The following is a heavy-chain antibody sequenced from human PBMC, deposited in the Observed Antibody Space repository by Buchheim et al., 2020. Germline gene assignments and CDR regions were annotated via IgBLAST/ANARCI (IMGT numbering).Heavy chain of an antibody. D-gene: IGHD2-2*01. CDR3: ARGDCSSASCYLYYFDY. Sequence: EVQLVESGGGLVQPGGSLRLSCAASGFTFSSNSMNWVRQAPGKGLEWVSYISSSSSTIYYADSVKGRFTIYRDNDRNSFYLLMNSLRAEDTAVYYCARGDCSSASCYLYYFDYWGQGTL. CDR1: GFTFSSNS. CDR2: ISSSSSTI. J-gene: IGHJ4*02. V-gene: IGHV3-48*01.